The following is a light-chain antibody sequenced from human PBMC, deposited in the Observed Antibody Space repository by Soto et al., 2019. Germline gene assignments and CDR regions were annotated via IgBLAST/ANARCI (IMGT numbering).Light chain of an antibody. CDR2: KAS. CDR3: QQYNDNWT. Sequence: DIQMTQSPSTLSASVGDRATITCRASQSISSWLAWYQQKPGTAPNLLIYKASTLQSGVPSRFSGSGSGTEFTLTISSLQPDDSATYYCQQYNDNWTFGQGTKVEIK. CDR1: QSISSW. J-gene: IGKJ1*01. V-gene: IGKV1-5*03.